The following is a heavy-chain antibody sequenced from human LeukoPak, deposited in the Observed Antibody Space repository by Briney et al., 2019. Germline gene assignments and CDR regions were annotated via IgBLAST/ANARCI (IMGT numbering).Heavy chain of an antibody. Sequence: PSETLSLTCTVSGASISSPIYYWAWIRQPPGEGLEWIGNIYSTGLTYYNPSLRSRVTISVDTSKNQFSLKLSSVTAADTAVYFCARGFRGDNFDYWGQGTLVTVSS. CDR1: GASISSPIYY. CDR2: IYSTGLT. J-gene: IGHJ4*02. CDR3: ARGFRGDNFDY. D-gene: IGHD7-27*01. V-gene: IGHV4-39*07.